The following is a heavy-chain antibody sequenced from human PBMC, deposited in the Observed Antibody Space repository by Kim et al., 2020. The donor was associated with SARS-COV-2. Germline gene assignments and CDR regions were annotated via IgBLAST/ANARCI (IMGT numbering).Heavy chain of an antibody. CDR1: GGSISSSSHY. CDR3: ARQYSSGWYDPTYFDY. Sequence: SETLSLTCSVSGGSISSSSHYWGWIRQSPGKGLEWIGSIYASGSTYYNPSLESRVVVSVDKTKNQFSLNLRSVTASDRGVYFCARQYSSGWYDPTYFDY. D-gene: IGHD6-19*01. CDR2: IYASGST. V-gene: IGHV4-39*01. J-gene: IGHJ4*01.